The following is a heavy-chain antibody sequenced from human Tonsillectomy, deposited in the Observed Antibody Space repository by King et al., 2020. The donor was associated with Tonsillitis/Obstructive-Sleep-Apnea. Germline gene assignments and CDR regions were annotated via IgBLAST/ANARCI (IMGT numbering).Heavy chain of an antibody. V-gene: IGHV4-34*01. CDR2: INHSGST. CDR3: ASAGPNYFYLTQLVHDACDI. Sequence: VQLQQWGAGLLKPSETLSLTCAVYGGSFSGYYWSWIRQPPGKGLEWIGEINHSGSTNYNPSLKSRVTISVDTSKNQFSLKLSSVTAADTAVYYCASAGPNYFYLTQLVHDACDIWGQGTMVTVSS. D-gene: IGHD6-13*01. CDR1: GGSFSGYY. J-gene: IGHJ3*02.